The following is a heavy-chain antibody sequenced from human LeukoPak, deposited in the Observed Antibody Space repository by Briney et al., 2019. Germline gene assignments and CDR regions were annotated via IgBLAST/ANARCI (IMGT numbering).Heavy chain of an antibody. CDR3: SRVGYCSGGSCFSNWLDP. V-gene: IGHV1-69*04. J-gene: IGHJ5*02. CDR1: VATFTSYA. CDR2: IIAILGIA. D-gene: IGHD2-15*01. Sequence: SVKLSCKASVATFTSYAISWVRQSPGQRLEWMGRIIAILGIANYTQNFQSRVTITADKSTTTTYMDLSSLRSEATAVYYCSRVGYCSGGSCFSNWLDPWGEGTLVTVSS.